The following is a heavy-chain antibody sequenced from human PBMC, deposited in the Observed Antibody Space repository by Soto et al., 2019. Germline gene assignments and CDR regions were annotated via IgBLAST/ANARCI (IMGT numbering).Heavy chain of an antibody. V-gene: IGHV3-30*18. CDR1: GFTFSSYG. CDR2: ISYDGSNK. Sequence: GGSLRLSCAASGFTFSSYGMHWVRQAPGKGLEWVAVISYDGSNKYYADSVKGRFTISRDNSKNTLYLQMNSLRAEDTAVYYCAKDMVRGSLTIGTHSHDNYYYGMDVWGQGTTVTVSS. CDR3: AKDMVRGSLTIGTHSHDNYYYGMDV. J-gene: IGHJ6*02. D-gene: IGHD3-10*01.